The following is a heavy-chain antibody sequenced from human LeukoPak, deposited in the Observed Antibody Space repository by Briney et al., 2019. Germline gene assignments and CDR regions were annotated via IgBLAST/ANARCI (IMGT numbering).Heavy chain of an antibody. CDR1: GFTFSRYW. D-gene: IGHD4-17*01. J-gene: IGHJ4*02. Sequence: GGSLRLSCAASGFTFSRYWMHWVRQAPGKGLVWVSRINTDGSTTNFADSVKGRFTISRDNAKNSPYLQMNSLRAEDTAVYYCASVHGVYADYWGQGTLVTVSS. CDR2: INTDGSTT. V-gene: IGHV3-74*01. CDR3: ASVHGVYADY.